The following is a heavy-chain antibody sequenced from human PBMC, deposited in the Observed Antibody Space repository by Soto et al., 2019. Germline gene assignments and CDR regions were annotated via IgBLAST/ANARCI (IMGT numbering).Heavy chain of an antibody. CDR2: VYYMGRS. D-gene: IGHD2-8*01. Sequence: SETLSLTCTVSGGSVSNSSYYWGWIRRSPGKGLEWIGSVYYMGRSYSKSSVKSRVTISVDTSENQFSLNLNSVTASDTAVYYCVSQRTSVLTQAYFDYWGQGPLITVSS. V-gene: IGHV4-39*01. CDR1: GGSVSNSSYY. J-gene: IGHJ4*02. CDR3: VSQRTSVLTQAYFDY.